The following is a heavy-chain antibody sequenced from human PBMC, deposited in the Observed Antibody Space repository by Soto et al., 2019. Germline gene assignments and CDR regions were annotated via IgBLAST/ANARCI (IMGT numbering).Heavy chain of an antibody. CDR3: ARWVLELRSYWFDP. D-gene: IGHD1-7*01. J-gene: IGHJ5*02. CDR2: IYYSGST. V-gene: IGHV4-39*01. Sequence: SETLSLTCTVSGGSISSSSYYWGWIRQPPGKRLEWIGSIYYSGSTYYNPSLKSRVTVSVDTSKNQFSLKLSSVTAADTAVYYCARWVLELRSYWFDPWGQGTLVTVSS. CDR1: GGSISSSSYY.